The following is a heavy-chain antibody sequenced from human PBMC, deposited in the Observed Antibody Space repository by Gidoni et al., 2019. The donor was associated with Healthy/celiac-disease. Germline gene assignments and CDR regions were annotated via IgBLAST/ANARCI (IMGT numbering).Heavy chain of an antibody. CDR3: ARHPAEYYDILTGYYRYGMDV. V-gene: IGHV5-10-1*03. Sequence: EVQLVQSGAEVKKPGESLRISCKGSGYSFTSYWISWVRQMPGKGLEWMGRIDPSDSYTNYSPSFQGHVTISADKSISTAYLQWSSLKASDTAMYYCARHPAEYYDILTGYYRYGMDVWGQGTTVTVSS. CDR2: IDPSDSYT. J-gene: IGHJ6*02. D-gene: IGHD3-9*01. CDR1: GYSFTSYW.